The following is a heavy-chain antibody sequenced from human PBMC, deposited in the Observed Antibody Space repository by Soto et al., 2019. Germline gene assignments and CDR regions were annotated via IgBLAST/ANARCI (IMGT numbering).Heavy chain of an antibody. Sequence: QVQLVQSGAEVKKPGSSVKVSCKASGGTFSSYAISWVRQAPGQGLEWMGGIIPIFGTANYAQKFQGRVTITADESTSPAYMELSSLRSEDTAVYYCSREGVLERYFDLWGRGTLVTVSS. J-gene: IGHJ2*01. V-gene: IGHV1-69*12. CDR3: SREGVLERYFDL. CDR1: GGTFSSYA. CDR2: IIPIFGTA. D-gene: IGHD2-8*01.